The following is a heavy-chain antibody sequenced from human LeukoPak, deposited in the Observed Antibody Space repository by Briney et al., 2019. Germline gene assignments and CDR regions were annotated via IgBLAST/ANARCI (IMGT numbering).Heavy chain of an antibody. Sequence: GGSLRLSCAASGFTFSSYEMNWVRQAPGKGLEWVSYISSSGRTKYYADSVKGRFTISRDNAKNSLYLQMNSLRAEDTAVYYCARGKWEPLDYWGQRTLVTVSS. CDR1: GFTFSSYE. CDR2: ISSSGRTK. D-gene: IGHD1-26*01. CDR3: ARGKWEPLDY. J-gene: IGHJ4*02. V-gene: IGHV3-48*03.